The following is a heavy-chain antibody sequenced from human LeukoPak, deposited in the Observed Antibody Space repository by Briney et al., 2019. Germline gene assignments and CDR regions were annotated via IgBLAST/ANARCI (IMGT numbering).Heavy chain of an antibody. J-gene: IGHJ4*02. CDR3: ARVATKRGFDY. D-gene: IGHD1-1*01. CDR2: IYHSGST. CDR1: GVSISSGGYS. V-gene: IGHV4-30-2*01. Sequence: SETLSLTCAVSGVSISSGGYSWSWIRQPPGKGLEWIGYIYHSGSTYYNPSLKSRVTISVDRSKNQFSLKLSSVTAADTAVYYCARVATKRGFDYWGQGTLVTVSS.